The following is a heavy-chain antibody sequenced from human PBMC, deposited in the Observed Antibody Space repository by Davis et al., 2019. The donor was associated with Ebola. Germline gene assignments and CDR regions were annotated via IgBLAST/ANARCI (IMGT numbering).Heavy chain of an antibody. Sequence: MPGGSLRLSCTVSGVSVTRNFWSWIRQSPGRGLEWIGYVYCGGATLHNPSLKSRVTLSLDTSRNQLSLKLTSVTAADTAVYYCARDTITGTMYFSYGVDVWGQGTAVTVSS. CDR1: GVSVTRNF. CDR2: VYCGGAT. J-gene: IGHJ6*02. V-gene: IGHV4-59*02. CDR3: ARDTITGTMYFSYGVDV. D-gene: IGHD1-7*01.